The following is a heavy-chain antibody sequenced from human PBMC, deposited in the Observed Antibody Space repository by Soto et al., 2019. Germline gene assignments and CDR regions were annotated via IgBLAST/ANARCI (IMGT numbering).Heavy chain of an antibody. CDR1: GFTVSSTY. CDR2: IYGGLTT. CDR3: AGPYSGSYYTPVRRPDAFDI. D-gene: IGHD1-26*01. V-gene: IGHV3-53*05. Sequence: GGSLRLSCAASGFTVSSTYMTWVRQAPGKGLEWVSVIYGGLTTSYADSVKGRFTISRDNSKNTVFLQMSSLRSEDTAVYYCAGPYSGSYYTPVRRPDAFDIWGQGTMVTVSS. J-gene: IGHJ3*02.